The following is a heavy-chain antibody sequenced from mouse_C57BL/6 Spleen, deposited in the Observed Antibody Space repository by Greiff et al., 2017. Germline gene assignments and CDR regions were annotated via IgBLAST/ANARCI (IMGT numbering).Heavy chain of an antibody. CDR3: TRFYYGSYWYFDV. Sequence: EVKLVESGEGLVKPGGSLKLSCAASGFTFSSYAMSWVRQTPEKRLEWVAYISSGGDYIYYADTVKGRFTISRDNARNTLYLQMSSLKSEDTAMYYCTRFYYGSYWYFDVWGTGTTVTVSS. J-gene: IGHJ1*03. CDR2: ISSGGDYI. D-gene: IGHD2-2*01. CDR1: GFTFSSYA. V-gene: IGHV5-9-1*02.